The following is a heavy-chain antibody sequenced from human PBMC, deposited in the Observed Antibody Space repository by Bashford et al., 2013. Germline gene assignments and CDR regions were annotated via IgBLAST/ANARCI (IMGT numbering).Heavy chain of an antibody. CDR3: ARTPWRCSSTSCHADWFDP. D-gene: IGHD2-2*01. CDR1: GYTFTSYG. CDR2: ISAYNGNT. J-gene: IGHJ5*02. V-gene: IGHV1-18*01. Sequence: SGSVKVSCKASGYTFTSYGISWVRQAPGQGLEWMGWISAYNGNTNYAQKLQGRVTMTTDTSTSTAYMELRSLRSDDTAVYYCARTPWRCSSTSCHADWFDPWGQGTLVTVSS.